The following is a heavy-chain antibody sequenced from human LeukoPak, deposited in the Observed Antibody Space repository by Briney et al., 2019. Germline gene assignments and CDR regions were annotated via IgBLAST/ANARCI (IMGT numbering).Heavy chain of an antibody. CDR1: GFTFSTYS. Sequence: PGGSLRLSCAASGFTFSTYSMNWVRQAPGKGLEWVSYISSSNGTIYYADSVKGRFTISRDNAKNSLYLQMNSLRAEDTAVYYCARRSEFGVLYYMDVWGKGTTVTVSS. CDR3: ARRSEFGVLYYMDV. V-gene: IGHV3-48*01. J-gene: IGHJ6*03. D-gene: IGHD3-16*01. CDR2: ISSSNGTI.